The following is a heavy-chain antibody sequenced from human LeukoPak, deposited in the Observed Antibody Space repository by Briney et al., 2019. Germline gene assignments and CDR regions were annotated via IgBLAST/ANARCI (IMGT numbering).Heavy chain of an antibody. CDR3: ARELTMIVVVKGGDAFDI. V-gene: IGHV1-2*06. CDR1: GYTFTGYY. Sequence: ASVKVSCKASGYTFTGYYMHWVRQAPGQGLEWMRRINPNSGGTNYAQKFQGRVTMTRDTSISTAYMELSRLRSDDTAVYYCARELTMIVVVKGGDAFDIWGQGTMVTVSS. D-gene: IGHD3-22*01. J-gene: IGHJ3*02. CDR2: INPNSGGT.